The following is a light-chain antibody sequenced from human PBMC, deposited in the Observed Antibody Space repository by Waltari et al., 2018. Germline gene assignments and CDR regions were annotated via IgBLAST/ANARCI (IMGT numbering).Light chain of an antibody. Sequence: SYVLTQPPAVSVAPGQTASITCGGNNMGMKRVNWYQQRPGQAPVLLVSDDSDRPSGIPERISGSNSGNTATLTISRVEAGDEADYYCQVWDTGSDQYVFATGTKVTVL. CDR3: QVWDTGSDQYV. CDR2: DDS. V-gene: IGLV3-21*02. J-gene: IGLJ1*01. CDR1: NMGMKR.